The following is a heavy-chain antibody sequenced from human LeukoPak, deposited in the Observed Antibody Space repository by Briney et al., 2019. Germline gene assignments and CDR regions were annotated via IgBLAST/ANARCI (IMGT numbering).Heavy chain of an antibody. V-gene: IGHV4-61*01. CDR1: GGSFSSGSYY. CDR3: AREGINTAMVVH. Sequence: SETLSLTCTVSGGSFSSGSYYWSWIRQPPGKGLEWIGYIYYSGSTNYNPSLKSRVTISVDTSKNQFSLKLSSVTATDTAVYYCAREGINTAMVVHWGQGTLVTVSS. J-gene: IGHJ4*02. CDR2: IYYSGST. D-gene: IGHD5-18*01.